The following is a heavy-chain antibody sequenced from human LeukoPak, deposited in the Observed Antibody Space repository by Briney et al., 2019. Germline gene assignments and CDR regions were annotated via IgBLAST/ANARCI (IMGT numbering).Heavy chain of an antibody. J-gene: IGHJ4*02. Sequence: ASAKVSCKTSGYRFITFGINWVRQAPGQGLEWMGWINPYNGNRYYAKKFQDRFNMTTDTSTSTVYLELQTLTSDDTAIYYCARFQASEFRGFDHWGQGTLITVSS. V-gene: IGHV1-18*01. D-gene: IGHD3-10*01. CDR3: ARFQASEFRGFDH. CDR1: GYRFITFG. CDR2: INPYNGNR.